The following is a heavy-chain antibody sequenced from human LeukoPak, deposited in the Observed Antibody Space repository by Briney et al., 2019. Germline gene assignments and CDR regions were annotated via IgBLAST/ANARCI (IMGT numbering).Heavy chain of an antibody. D-gene: IGHD6-6*01. CDR1: GYTFTGYY. J-gene: IGHJ4*02. Sequence: ASVKVSCKASGYTFTGYYMHWVRQAPGQGLEWMGRINPNSGGTNYAQKFQGRVTMTRDTSISTAYLELSGLRSDDTAVYYCARSTWTSSSSDYWGQGTLVTVSS. CDR2: INPNSGGT. CDR3: ARSTWTSSSSDY. V-gene: IGHV1-2*02.